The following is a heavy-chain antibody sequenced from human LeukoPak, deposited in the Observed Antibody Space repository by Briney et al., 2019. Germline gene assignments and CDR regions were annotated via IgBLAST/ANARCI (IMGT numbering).Heavy chain of an antibody. D-gene: IGHD5-12*01. CDR1: GGSISSYY. CDR2: IYYSGST. J-gene: IGHJ5*02. V-gene: IGHV4-59*01. CDR3: ARASYSGYDVGWFDP. Sequence: SETLSLTCTVSGGSISSYYWSWIRQPSGKGLEWIGYIYYSGSTNYNPSLKSRVTISVDTSKNQFSLKLSSVTAADTAVYYCARASYSGYDVGWFDPWGQGTLVTVSS.